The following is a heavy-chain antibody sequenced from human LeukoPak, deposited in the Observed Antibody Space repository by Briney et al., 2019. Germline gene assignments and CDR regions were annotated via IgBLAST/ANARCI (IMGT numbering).Heavy chain of an antibody. CDR2: IYHSGST. CDR3: ARVFYDFWSGYYYYYMDV. J-gene: IGHJ6*03. CDR1: GGSISSSNW. Sequence: SRTLSLTCAVSGGSISSSNWWSWVRPPPGKGLEWIGEIYHSGSTNYNPSLKSRVTISVDKSKNQFSLKLSSVTAADTAVYYCARVFYDFWSGYYYYYMDVWGKGTTVTVSS. D-gene: IGHD3-3*01. V-gene: IGHV4-4*02.